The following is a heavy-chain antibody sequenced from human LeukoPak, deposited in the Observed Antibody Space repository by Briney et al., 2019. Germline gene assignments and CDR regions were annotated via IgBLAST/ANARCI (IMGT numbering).Heavy chain of an antibody. J-gene: IGHJ4*03. CDR1: GYKFISYA. CDR3: ARGGYYGGSGTYGFFDY. CDR2: INTDTGNP. Sequence: RASVKVSCKGSGYKFISYAMNWVRQAPGQGPEWMGWINTDTGNPTYARGFTGQYVFSVDTSVTTAYLQINSLRTEDTAVYYCARGGYYGGSGTYGFFDYWGQGSLVTVSS. V-gene: IGHV7-4-1*02. D-gene: IGHD3-10*01.